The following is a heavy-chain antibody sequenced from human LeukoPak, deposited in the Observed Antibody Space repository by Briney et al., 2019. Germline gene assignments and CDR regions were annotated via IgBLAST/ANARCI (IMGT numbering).Heavy chain of an antibody. V-gene: IGHV3-74*01. CDR2: INPDGSGT. D-gene: IGHD2-15*01. Sequence: PGGSLRLSCAASGFTFSDYWMHWVRQVPGKGLVWVSYINPDGSGTNYADSVKGRFTISRDNAKNRSYLQMSGLRAEDTAVYYCAKDPVDATPIDYWGQGTLVTVSS. J-gene: IGHJ4*02. CDR1: GFTFSDYW. CDR3: AKDPVDATPIDY.